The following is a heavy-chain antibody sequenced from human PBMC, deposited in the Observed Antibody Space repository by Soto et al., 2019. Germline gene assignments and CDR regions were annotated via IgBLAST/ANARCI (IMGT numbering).Heavy chain of an antibody. J-gene: IGHJ6*02. CDR1: GGSFSDYY. Sequence: ETLSLTCAVYGGSFSDYYWSWIRQPPGKGLEWIGQINHSGTANYNPSLKSRVTISVDTSKNQFSLELSSVTAADTAVYYCAREARLRLGELSLKKNYYYYYGMDVWGQGTTVTVSS. CDR2: INHSGTA. V-gene: IGHV4-34*01. CDR3: AREARLRLGELSLKKNYYYYYGMDV. D-gene: IGHD3-16*02.